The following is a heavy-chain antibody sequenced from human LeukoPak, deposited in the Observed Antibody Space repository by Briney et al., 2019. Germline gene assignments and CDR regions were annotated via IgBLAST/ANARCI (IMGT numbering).Heavy chain of an antibody. CDR3: ARLRVDYGDYARQGSY. D-gene: IGHD4-17*01. CDR2: IIPIFGTA. CDR1: GGTFSRYA. Sequence: SVKVSCKASGGTFSRYATSWVRQAPGQGLEWMGRIIPIFGTANYAPTFQGRFPITTDESTSPAYMKLSTLRSEDTAVYYCARLRVDYGDYARQGSYWGQGTLVTVSS. J-gene: IGHJ4*02. V-gene: IGHV1-69*05.